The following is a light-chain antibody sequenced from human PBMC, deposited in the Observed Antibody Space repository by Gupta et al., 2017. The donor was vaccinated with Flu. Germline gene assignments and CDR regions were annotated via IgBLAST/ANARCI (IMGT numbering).Light chain of an antibody. CDR2: EDN. V-gene: IGLV6-57*01. CDR1: SGSIASNN. J-gene: IGLJ3*02. Sequence: NFMLTQPHSVSGSPGKTVTISCTPSSGSIASNNVQWYQQRPGSPPTTVIYEDNQRPSGVPDRFSGSIDRSSNSASLTNSGLKTEDEADYYCQSYDSSNQWVFGGGTKVTVL. CDR3: QSYDSSNQWV.